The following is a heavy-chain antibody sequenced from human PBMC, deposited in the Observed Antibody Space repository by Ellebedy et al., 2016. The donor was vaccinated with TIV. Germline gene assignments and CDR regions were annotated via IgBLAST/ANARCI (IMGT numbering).Heavy chain of an antibody. Sequence: AASVKVSCKASGYTFTSYAMHWVRQAPGQRLEWMGWINAGNGNTKYSQKFQGRVTITRDTSASTAYMELSSLRSEDTAVYYCARDKTEHSSGWYAFDYWGQGTLVTVSS. J-gene: IGHJ4*02. CDR2: INAGNGNT. V-gene: IGHV1-3*01. CDR3: ARDKTEHSSGWYAFDY. D-gene: IGHD6-19*01. CDR1: GYTFTSYA.